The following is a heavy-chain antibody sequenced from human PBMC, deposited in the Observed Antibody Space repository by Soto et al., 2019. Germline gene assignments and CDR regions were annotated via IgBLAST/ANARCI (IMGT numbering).Heavy chain of an antibody. J-gene: IGHJ4*02. CDR3: ARGPQY. CDR2: IYHNGTT. V-gene: IGHV4-34*01. Sequence: SETLSLTCGVYGGSLTDNNWNWIRQAPGKGLEWIGEIYHNGTTNYNPSFKSRLTISVDTSRNQFSLNLNPVTARDTATYFCARGPQYWGPGKLVTVSS. CDR1: GGSLTDNN.